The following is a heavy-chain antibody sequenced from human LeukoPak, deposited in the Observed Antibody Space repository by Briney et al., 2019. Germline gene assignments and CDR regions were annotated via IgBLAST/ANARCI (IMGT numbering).Heavy chain of an antibody. CDR2: IYTSGST. V-gene: IGHV4-4*07. CDR3: ARGGDYVWGSYRYAWDY. CDR1: GGSISSYY. J-gene: IGHJ4*02. Sequence: SETLSLTCTVSGGSISSYYWSWIRQPAGKGLEWIGRIYTSGSTNYNPSLKSRVTMSVDTSKNQFSLKLSSVTAADTALYYCARGGDYVWGSYRYAWDYWGQGTLVTVSS. D-gene: IGHD3-16*02.